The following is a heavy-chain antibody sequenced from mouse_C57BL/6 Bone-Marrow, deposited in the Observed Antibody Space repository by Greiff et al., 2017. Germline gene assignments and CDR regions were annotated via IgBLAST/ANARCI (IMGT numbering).Heavy chain of an antibody. Sequence: VQLQQSGPELVKPGASVKISCKASGYTFTDYYMNWVKQSHGKSLEWIGDINPNNGGTSYNQKFKGKDTLTVDKSSSTAYMELRSLTSEDSAVYYCARRYYGSGDFDVWGTGTTVTVSS. CDR3: ARRYYGSGDFDV. D-gene: IGHD1-1*01. V-gene: IGHV1-26*01. CDR1: GYTFTDYY. CDR2: INPNNGGT. J-gene: IGHJ1*03.